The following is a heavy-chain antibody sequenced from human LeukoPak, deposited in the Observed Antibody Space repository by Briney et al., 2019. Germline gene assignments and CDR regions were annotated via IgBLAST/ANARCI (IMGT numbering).Heavy chain of an antibody. V-gene: IGHV3-23*01. J-gene: IGHJ4*02. CDR3: AKDDRRYCSGGSCYDLGY. Sequence: GASLRLSCAASGFTFSSYAMSWVRQAPGKGLEWISTISGGTTYYADSVKGRFTIARDNSRNTLYLQMNSLRAEDTAVYYCAKDDRRYCSGGSCYDLGYWGQGTLVTVSS. CDR1: GFTFSSYA. D-gene: IGHD2-15*01. CDR2: ISGGTT.